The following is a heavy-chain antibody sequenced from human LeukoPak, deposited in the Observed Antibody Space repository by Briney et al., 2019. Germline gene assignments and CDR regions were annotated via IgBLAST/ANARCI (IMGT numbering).Heavy chain of an antibody. CDR2: IKQDGSEN. CDR3: ARAEVQAYYYDSSGYPDY. V-gene: IGHV3-7*01. D-gene: IGHD3-22*01. J-gene: IGHJ4*02. Sequence: PGGSLRLSCAASGFTFSSYWMSWVRQAPGKGLEWVAYIKQDGSENYYVDSVKGRFTISRDNAKNSLYLQMNSLRAEDTAVYYCARAEVQAYYYDSSGYPDYWGQGTLVTVSS. CDR1: GFTFSSYW.